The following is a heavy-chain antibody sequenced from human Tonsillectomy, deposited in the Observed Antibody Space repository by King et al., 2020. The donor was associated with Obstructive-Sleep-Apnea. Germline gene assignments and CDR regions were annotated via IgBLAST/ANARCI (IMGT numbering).Heavy chain of an antibody. CDR2: IYHSGST. Sequence: QLQESGPGLVKPSETLSLTCSVSGYSISTDYYWGWIRQPPGKGLEWIGNIYHSGSTYYNPSLKSRVTISVDTSKNHVSLKLSSVTAADTAVYYCAKIPFVAGAFDIWGQGTMVTVSS. D-gene: IGHD2-21*01. CDR3: AKIPFVAGAFDI. V-gene: IGHV4-38-2*01. CDR1: GYSISTDYY. J-gene: IGHJ3*02.